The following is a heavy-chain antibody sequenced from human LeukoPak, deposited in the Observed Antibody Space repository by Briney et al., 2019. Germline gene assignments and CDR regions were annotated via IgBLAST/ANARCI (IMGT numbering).Heavy chain of an antibody. D-gene: IGHD4-23*01. CDR3: ARLPLGGGKLLDS. J-gene: IGHJ4*02. CDR1: GGSISSYY. V-gene: IGHV4-4*09. CDR2: IYTSGST. Sequence: SETLSLTCTVSGGSISSYYWSWIRQPPGKGLEWIGYIYTSGSTNYNPYLKSRVTISVDTSKDKFSLKLSSVPAADTAVYYCARLPLGGGKLLDSWGQGTLVTVSS.